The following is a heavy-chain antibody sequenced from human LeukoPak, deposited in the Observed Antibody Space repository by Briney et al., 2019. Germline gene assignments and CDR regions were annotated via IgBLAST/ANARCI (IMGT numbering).Heavy chain of an antibody. Sequence: SETLSLTCTVSGGSISSYYWSWIRQPAGKGLEWIGRIYTSGSTNYNPSLKSRVTMSVDTSKNQFSLKLSSVTAADTAVYYCARHPLGYCSSTSCQEDNWFDPWGQGTLVTVSS. D-gene: IGHD2-2*01. CDR1: GGSISSYY. CDR3: ARHPLGYCSSTSCQEDNWFDP. CDR2: IYTSGST. J-gene: IGHJ5*02. V-gene: IGHV4-4*07.